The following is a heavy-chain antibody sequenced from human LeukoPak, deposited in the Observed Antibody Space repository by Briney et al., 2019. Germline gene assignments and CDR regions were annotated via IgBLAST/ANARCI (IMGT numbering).Heavy chain of an antibody. CDR1: GASISTSAYY. Sequence: SETLSLTCSVSGASISTSAYYWGWIRQPPGKGLEWIGSIYYSGSTYYNASLNSRVTISIDTSKNLFSLRLNSMTAADTAVYYCARRRSKGVVAATGLSWTYYFDYWGQGTLVTVSS. CDR3: ARRRSKGVVAATGLSWTYYFDY. CDR2: IYYSGST. D-gene: IGHD2-15*01. J-gene: IGHJ4*02. V-gene: IGHV4-39*01.